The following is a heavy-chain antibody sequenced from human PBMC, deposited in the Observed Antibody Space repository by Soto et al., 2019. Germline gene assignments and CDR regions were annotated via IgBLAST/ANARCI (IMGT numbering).Heavy chain of an antibody. CDR2: IVPMFGTA. CDR3: ARNGTYSSSLSQYSGMDV. J-gene: IGHJ6*02. D-gene: IGHD6-6*01. Sequence: ASVKVSCKASGGTFANFIMNWVRQTPGQGLEWMGGIVPMFGTATYAEKFKGRVTISAAESTSTAYMELTSLRSEDTAVYYCARNGTYSSSLSQYSGMDVWGQGTTVTVSS. V-gene: IGHV1-69*13. CDR1: GGTFANFI.